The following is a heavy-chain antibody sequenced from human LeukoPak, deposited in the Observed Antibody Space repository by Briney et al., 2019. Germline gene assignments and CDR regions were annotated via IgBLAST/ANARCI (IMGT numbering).Heavy chain of an antibody. Sequence: ASVKVSCKALGAPFSGYAISGVGQAPGQGLKGMGGFIPIFGTANYAQKFQGRVTITADKSTSTAYMELSSLRSEDTAVYYCARDRVVRGVISLNYYYGTDVWGKGTTVTVSS. CDR1: GAPFSGYA. V-gene: IGHV1-69*06. CDR2: FIPIFGTA. D-gene: IGHD3-10*01. J-gene: IGHJ6*04. CDR3: ARDRVVRGVISLNYYYGTDV.